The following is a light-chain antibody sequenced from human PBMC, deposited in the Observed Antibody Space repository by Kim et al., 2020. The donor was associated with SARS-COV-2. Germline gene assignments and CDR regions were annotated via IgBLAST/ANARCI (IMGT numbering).Light chain of an antibody. V-gene: IGLV3-1*01. CDR2: QDS. CDR3: QAWDSSVV. J-gene: IGLJ2*01. Sequence: VPVSPEQAASITWSGNKLGNKYASGYQKKPGQAPVLVIYQDSKQTSGIPERFTGSKSENTATLTISGTQAMDEADYYCQAWDSSVVCGGGTKLTVL. CDR1: KLGNKY.